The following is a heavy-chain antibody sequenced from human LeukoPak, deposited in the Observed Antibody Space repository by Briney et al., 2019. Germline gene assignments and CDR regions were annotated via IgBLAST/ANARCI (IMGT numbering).Heavy chain of an antibody. J-gene: IGHJ4*02. Sequence: ASVKVSCKVSGYTLTELSMHWVRQAPGKGLEWMGGSDPEDGETIYAQKFQGRVTMTEDTSTDTAYMELSSLRSEDTAVYYCATPGPMSTGVGYWGQGTLVTVSS. CDR3: ATPGPMSTGVGY. CDR1: GYTLTELS. D-gene: IGHD3-16*01. V-gene: IGHV1-24*01. CDR2: SDPEDGET.